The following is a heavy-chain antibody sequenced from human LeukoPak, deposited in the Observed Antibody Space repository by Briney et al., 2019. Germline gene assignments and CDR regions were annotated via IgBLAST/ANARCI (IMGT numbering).Heavy chain of an antibody. D-gene: IGHD3-22*01. Sequence: GGSLRLSCAASEFTFTNYAMSWARQAPGEGLEWVSAISSSGTVTSYAKSVRGRFTTARDNSKNTVYLQMNSLTAEDTAIYYCARNRHDSARFPFDPWGQGTLVTVSS. CDR3: ARNRHDSARFPFDP. V-gene: IGHV3-23*01. CDR2: ISSSGTVT. CDR1: EFTFTNYA. J-gene: IGHJ5*02.